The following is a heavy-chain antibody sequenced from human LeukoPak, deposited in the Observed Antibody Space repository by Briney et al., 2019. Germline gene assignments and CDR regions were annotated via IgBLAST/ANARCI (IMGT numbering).Heavy chain of an antibody. J-gene: IGHJ4*02. CDR2: TYYRSKWYN. CDR1: GDSVSSNSAA. Sequence: SQALSLTCAISGDSVSSNSAAWNWIRQSPSRGLEWLGRTYYRSKWYNDYAVSVKSRITINPDTSKNQFSLQLNSVTPEDTAVYYCARNLGTAVAGQFDYWGQGTLVTVSS. V-gene: IGHV6-1*01. D-gene: IGHD6-19*01. CDR3: ARNLGTAVAGQFDY.